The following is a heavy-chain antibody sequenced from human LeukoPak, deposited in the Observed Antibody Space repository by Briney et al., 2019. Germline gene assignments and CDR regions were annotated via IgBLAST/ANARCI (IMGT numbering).Heavy chain of an antibody. Sequence: PGRSLRLSCAASGFTFSSYGMHWVRQAPGKGLEWVAVIWYDGSNKYYADSVKGRFTISRDNSKNTLYLQMNSLRAEDPAVYYCARGSGSSQYYFDYWGQGTLVTVSS. CDR2: IWYDGSNK. V-gene: IGHV3-33*01. CDR1: GFTFSSYG. J-gene: IGHJ4*02. D-gene: IGHD3-10*01. CDR3: ARGSGSSQYYFDY.